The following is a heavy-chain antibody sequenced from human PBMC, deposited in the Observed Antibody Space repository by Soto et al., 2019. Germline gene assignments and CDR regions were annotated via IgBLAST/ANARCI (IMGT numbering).Heavy chain of an antibody. D-gene: IGHD1-26*01. Sequence: GALRLSGAASVFTCSSYSMNWVRQAPGKGLEWVSSISSSSSYIYYADSVKGRFTISRDNAKNSLYLQMNSLRAEDTAVYYCARVPGYSGSYYDYYYGMDVWGQGTTVTVSS. CDR1: VFTCSSYS. CDR2: ISSSSSYI. V-gene: IGHV3-21*01. CDR3: ARVPGYSGSYYDYYYGMDV. J-gene: IGHJ6*02.